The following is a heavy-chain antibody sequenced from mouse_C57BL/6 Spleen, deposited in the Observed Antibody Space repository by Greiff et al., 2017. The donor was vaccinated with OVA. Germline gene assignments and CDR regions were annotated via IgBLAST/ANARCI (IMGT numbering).Heavy chain of an antibody. CDR1: GFSFNTYA. CDR3: VRPKGYAMDY. Sequence: EVQVVESGGGLVQPKGSLKLSCAASGFSFNTYAMNWVRQAPGKGLEWVARIRSKSNNYATYYADSVKDRFTISRDDSESMLYLQMNNLKTEDTAMYYCVRPKGYAMDYWGQGTSVTVSS. V-gene: IGHV10-1*01. CDR2: IRSKSNNYAT. J-gene: IGHJ4*01.